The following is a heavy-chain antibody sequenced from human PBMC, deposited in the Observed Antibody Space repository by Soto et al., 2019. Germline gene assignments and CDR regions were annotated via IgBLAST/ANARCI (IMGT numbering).Heavy chain of an antibody. CDR3: AREAYSSSWYPRWFDP. D-gene: IGHD6-13*01. CDR1: GYIFTSYW. Sequence: PGESLKISCNGSGYIFTSYWISWVRQMPGKGLEWMGRIDPSDSYTNYSPSFQGHVTISADKSISTAYLQWSSLKASDTAMYYCAREAYSSSWYPRWFDPWGQGTLVTVSS. V-gene: IGHV5-10-1*01. J-gene: IGHJ5*02. CDR2: IDPSDSYT.